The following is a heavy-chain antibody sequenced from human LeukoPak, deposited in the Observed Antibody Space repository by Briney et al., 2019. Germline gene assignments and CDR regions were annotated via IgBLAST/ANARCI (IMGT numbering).Heavy chain of an antibody. CDR3: ARGPTRYYFGY. J-gene: IGHJ4*02. Sequence: SETLSLTCTVSGGSITSYYWSWIRQPPGKGLEYIGYIYYSGRTNYNPSLKSRVTMSVDASKNQFSLNLISVTAADTAVYYCARGPTRYYFGYWGQGTLVTVSS. D-gene: IGHD4-17*01. CDR1: GGSITSYY. CDR2: IYYSGRT. V-gene: IGHV4-59*01.